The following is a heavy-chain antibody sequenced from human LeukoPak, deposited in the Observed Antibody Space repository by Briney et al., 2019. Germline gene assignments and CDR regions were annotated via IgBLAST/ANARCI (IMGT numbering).Heavy chain of an antibody. V-gene: IGHV1-69*05. CDR3: ARGDFHDDYGDYPFDY. CDR2: IIPIFGTA. Sequence: SVKVSCKASGGTFSSYAISWVRQAPGQGLEWMGRIIPIFGTANYAQKFQGRVTITTDESPSTAYMELSSLRSEDTAVYYCARGDFHDDYGDYPFDYWGQGTLVTVSS. D-gene: IGHD4-17*01. J-gene: IGHJ4*02. CDR1: GGTFSSYA.